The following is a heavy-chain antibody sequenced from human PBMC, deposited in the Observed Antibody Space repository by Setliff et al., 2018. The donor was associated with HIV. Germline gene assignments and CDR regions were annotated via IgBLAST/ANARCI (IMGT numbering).Heavy chain of an antibody. Sequence: PSETLSLTCTVSGGSISSYYWSWIRQPAGKGLEWIGRIFASGSTNYNPSLKSRVTMSVDTSKNQFSLRLSSVTAADTAVYYCVGGLRSRSQGHFDYWGQGTLVTVSS. CDR2: IFASGST. V-gene: IGHV4-4*07. CDR3: VGGLRSRSQGHFDY. J-gene: IGHJ4*02. CDR1: GGSISSYY. D-gene: IGHD5-12*01.